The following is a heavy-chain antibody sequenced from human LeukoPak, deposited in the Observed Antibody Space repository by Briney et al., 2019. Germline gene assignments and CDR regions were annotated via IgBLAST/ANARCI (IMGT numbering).Heavy chain of an antibody. V-gene: IGHV3-33*01. CDR2: IWCDGSNK. Sequence: HPGRSLRLSCAASGFTFSSYGMHWVRQAPGKGLEWVAVIWCDGSNKYYADSVKGRFTVSRDNSKNTLYLQMNSLRAEDTAVYYCARAGGYSGYDPLVYWGQGTLVTVSS. D-gene: IGHD5-12*01. J-gene: IGHJ4*02. CDR1: GFTFSSYG. CDR3: ARAGGYSGYDPLVY.